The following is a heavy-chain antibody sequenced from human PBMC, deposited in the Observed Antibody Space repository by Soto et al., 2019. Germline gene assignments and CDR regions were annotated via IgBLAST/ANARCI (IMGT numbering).Heavy chain of an antibody. CDR2: ISSSSSYI. CDR1: GFTFSSSS. CDR3: ARDWLPNDAFDI. D-gene: IGHD3-9*01. Sequence: PGGSLRLSCAASGFTFSSSSMNWVRQAPGKGLEWVSSISSSSSYIYYADSVKGRFTISRDNAKNSLYLQMNSLRAEDTSVYYCARDWLPNDAFDIWGQGTMVTVSS. V-gene: IGHV3-21*01. J-gene: IGHJ3*02.